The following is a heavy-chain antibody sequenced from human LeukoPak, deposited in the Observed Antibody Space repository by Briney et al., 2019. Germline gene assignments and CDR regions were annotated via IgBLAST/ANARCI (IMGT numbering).Heavy chain of an antibody. Sequence: PGGSLRLSCSASGFTFSRYAMHWVRQAPRKGLEYVSGINDNGGRTHYGDSVKGRFSISRDNSKNTLHLQMTTLRAEDTALYYCVKDVAGSYAFDYWGQGILVTVAS. D-gene: IGHD1-26*01. J-gene: IGHJ4*02. CDR1: GFTFSRYA. V-gene: IGHV3-64D*09. CDR3: VKDVAGSYAFDY. CDR2: INDNGGRT.